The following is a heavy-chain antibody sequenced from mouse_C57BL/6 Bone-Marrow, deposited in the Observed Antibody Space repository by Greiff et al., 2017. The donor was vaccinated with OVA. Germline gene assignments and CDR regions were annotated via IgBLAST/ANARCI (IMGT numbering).Heavy chain of an antibody. J-gene: IGHJ3*01. D-gene: IGHD4-1*01. CDR3: ARSNWAPWFAY. V-gene: IGHV1-26*01. Sequence: EVQLQQSGPELVKPGASVKISCKASGYTFTDYYMNWVKQSHGKSLEWIGDINPNNGGTSYNQKFKGKATLTVDKSSSTAYMELRSLTSEDSAVYYCARSNWAPWFAYWGQGTLVTVSA. CDR2: INPNNGGT. CDR1: GYTFTDYY.